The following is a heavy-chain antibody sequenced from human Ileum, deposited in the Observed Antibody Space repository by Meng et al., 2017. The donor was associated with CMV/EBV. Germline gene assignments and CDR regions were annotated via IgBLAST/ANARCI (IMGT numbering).Heavy chain of an antibody. Sequence: QGHLQQWGAGLLKPSETLSLTWAVYGGSFSGYYWSWIRQPPGKGLEWIGEINHSGSTNYNPSLKSRVTISVDTSKNQFSLKLSSVTAADTAVYYCARGSSSWAFDYWGQGTLVTVSS. CDR3: ARGSSSWAFDY. V-gene: IGHV4-34*01. CDR1: GGSFSGYY. CDR2: INHSGST. D-gene: IGHD2-2*01. J-gene: IGHJ4*02.